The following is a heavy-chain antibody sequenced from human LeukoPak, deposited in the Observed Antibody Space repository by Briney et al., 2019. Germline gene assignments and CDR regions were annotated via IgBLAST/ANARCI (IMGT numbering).Heavy chain of an antibody. V-gene: IGHV3-21*01. D-gene: IGHD2-2*01. Sequence: GGSLRLSCAASGFTFSTYNMNWVRQAPGKGLEWVAYISRESAYIYYGASVKGRFTISRDNGKNSVDLQMNSLRAEDTAVYYCARDLGIVVVPAAPTSFDYWGQGTLVTVSS. CDR3: ARDLGIVVVPAAPTSFDY. CDR1: GFTFSTYN. J-gene: IGHJ4*02. CDR2: ISRESAYI.